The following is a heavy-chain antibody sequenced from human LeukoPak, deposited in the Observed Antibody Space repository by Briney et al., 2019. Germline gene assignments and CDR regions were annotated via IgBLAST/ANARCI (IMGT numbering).Heavy chain of an antibody. CDR1: GFTFSSYA. CDR2: ISGGGRST. CDR3: AKDRSGSSYGSFDS. J-gene: IGHJ4*02. D-gene: IGHD1-26*01. Sequence: GGSLRLSCAASGFTFSSYAMSWVRQAPGKGLEWVSAISGGGRSTFYADSVKGRFTISRDNSKNTLYLQMNSLRAEDTAVFYCAKDRSGSSYGSFDSWGQGTLVTVSS. V-gene: IGHV3-23*01.